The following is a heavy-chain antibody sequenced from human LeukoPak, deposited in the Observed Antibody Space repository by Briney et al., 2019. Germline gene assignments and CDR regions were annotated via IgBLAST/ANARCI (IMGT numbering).Heavy chain of an antibody. D-gene: IGHD6-6*01. J-gene: IGHJ4*02. CDR3: ARSGYSSSEGYYFDY. V-gene: IGHV3-11*01. CDR2: ISSSGSTI. CDR1: GFTFSDYY. Sequence: PGGSLRLSCAASGFTFSDYYMSWIRQAPGKGLEGVSYISSSGSTIYYADSVKGRFTISRDNAKNSLYLQMNSLRDEDTAVYYCARSGYSSSEGYYFDYWGQGTLVTVSS.